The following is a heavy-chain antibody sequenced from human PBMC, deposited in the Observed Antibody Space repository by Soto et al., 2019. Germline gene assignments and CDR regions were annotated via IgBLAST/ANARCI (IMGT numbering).Heavy chain of an antibody. CDR2: INAGNGNT. J-gene: IGHJ4*02. CDR1: GYTYTSYA. D-gene: IGHD2-21*02. CDR3: ARSIVVVTALDY. V-gene: IGHV1-3*05. Sequence: QVQLVQSGAEEKKPGASVKVSCKASGYTYTSYAMHWVRQAPGQRLEWMGWINAGNGNTKYSPKFRGRVTITRDTSASTAYMELSSLRSEDTAVYYCARSIVVVTALDYWGQGTLVTVSS.